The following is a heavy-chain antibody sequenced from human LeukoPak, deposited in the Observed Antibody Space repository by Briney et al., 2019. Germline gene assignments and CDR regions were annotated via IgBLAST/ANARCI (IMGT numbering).Heavy chain of an antibody. V-gene: IGHV3-21*01. CDR3: ARDPSDYYDSSGPSHHFDY. CDR1: GFTFSSYS. CDR2: ISSSSSYI. Sequence: GGSLRLSCAASGFTFSSYSMNWVRQAPGKGLEWVSSISSSSSYIYYADSVKGRFTISRDNAKNSLYLQMNSLRAEDTAVYYCARDPSDYYDSSGPSHHFDYWGQGTLVTVSS. J-gene: IGHJ4*02. D-gene: IGHD3-22*01.